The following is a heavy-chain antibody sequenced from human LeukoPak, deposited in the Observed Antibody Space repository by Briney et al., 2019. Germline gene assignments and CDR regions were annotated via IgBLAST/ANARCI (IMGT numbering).Heavy chain of an antibody. CDR1: GFAFTRNA. CDR3: AKAHCSSTSCSRADN. D-gene: IGHD2-2*01. V-gene: IGHV3-23*01. Sequence: GGSLRLSCAASGFAFTRNAMAWVRQAPGKGLEWVSAIDGSGGTTFYADSVKGRVTISRVQSTNTVYLQMNSLRADDTAVYYCAKAHCSSTSCSRADNWGQGTLVTVSS. J-gene: IGHJ4*02. CDR2: IDGSGGTT.